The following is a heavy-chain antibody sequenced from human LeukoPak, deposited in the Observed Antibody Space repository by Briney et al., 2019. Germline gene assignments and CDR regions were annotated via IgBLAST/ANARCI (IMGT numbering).Heavy chain of an antibody. CDR3: AKDIGITGAFDI. Sequence: GGSLRLSCAASGFTFDDYAMHWVRQAPGKGLEWVSGISWNSGSIGYADSVKGRFTISRDNAKNSLYLQMNSLRAEDTALYYCAKDIGITGAFDIWGQGTMVTVSS. CDR2: ISWNSGSI. J-gene: IGHJ3*02. CDR1: GFTFDDYA. V-gene: IGHV3-9*01. D-gene: IGHD1-14*01.